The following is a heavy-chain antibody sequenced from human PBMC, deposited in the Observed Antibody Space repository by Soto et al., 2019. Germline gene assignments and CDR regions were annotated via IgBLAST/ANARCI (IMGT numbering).Heavy chain of an antibody. V-gene: IGHV3-7*01. CDR2: MKQDGSEK. D-gene: IGHD4-4*01. CDR3: ARDPEIYSGKFDYGLDV. J-gene: IGHJ6*02. Sequence: GGSLRLSCAASGFSFSIYWMSWVRQAPGKGLEWVANMKQDGSEKNHVDSVRGRFTISRDNAKNSLHLQMNSLRAEDTAVYYCARDPEIYSGKFDYGLDVWGQGTTVTVSS. CDR1: GFSFSIYW.